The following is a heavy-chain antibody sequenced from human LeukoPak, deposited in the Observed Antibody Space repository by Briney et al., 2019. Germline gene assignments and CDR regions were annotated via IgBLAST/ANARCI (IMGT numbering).Heavy chain of an antibody. D-gene: IGHD3-22*01. V-gene: IGHV1-2*02. Sequence: ASVKVSCKTSGYTFTGYYLHWVRQAPGQGLEWMGWINPNSGGTNYAQKFQGRVTMTRDTSISTAYMELRSLRSDDTAVYYCARASITMIVVVTPDYWGQGTLVTVSS. J-gene: IGHJ4*02. CDR3: ARASITMIVVVTPDY. CDR1: GYTFTGYY. CDR2: INPNSGGT.